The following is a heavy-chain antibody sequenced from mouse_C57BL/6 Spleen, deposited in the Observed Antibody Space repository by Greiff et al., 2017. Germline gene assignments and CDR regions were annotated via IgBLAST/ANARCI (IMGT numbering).Heavy chain of an antibody. J-gene: IGHJ4*01. CDR1: GYTFTDYY. D-gene: IGHD1-1*01. CDR3: ARDYGSSYVPPAMDY. V-gene: IGHV1-76*01. Sequence: QVQLKESGAELVRPGASVKLSCKASGYTFTDYYINWVKQRTGQGLKWFARIYPGSGNTYYNEKFKGKATLTAEKSSSTAYMQLRSLTSEDSAGYFCARDYGSSYVPPAMDYWGQGTSVTVSS. CDR2: IYPGSGNT.